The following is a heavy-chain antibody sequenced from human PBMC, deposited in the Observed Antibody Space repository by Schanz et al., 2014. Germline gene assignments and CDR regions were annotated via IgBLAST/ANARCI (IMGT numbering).Heavy chain of an antibody. D-gene: IGHD3-3*01. V-gene: IGHV3-7*01. Sequence: EVQLVESGGDLVQPGGSLRLSCAVSGFTFATYWMSWVRQAPGKGLEWVANIKHDGSEKYYVDSVKGRFTISRDNAKNSMYLEMNSLRAEDTAVFYCARVGGTYYDFWSGVPPTVMHDGFDIWGQGTMVTVS. CDR2: IKHDGSEK. CDR1: GFTFATYW. CDR3: ARVGGTYYDFWSGVPPTVMHDGFDI. J-gene: IGHJ3*02.